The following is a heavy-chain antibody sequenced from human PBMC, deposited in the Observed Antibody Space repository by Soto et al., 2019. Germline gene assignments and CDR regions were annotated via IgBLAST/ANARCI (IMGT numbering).Heavy chain of an antibody. J-gene: IGHJ4*02. CDR2: IYYSGST. D-gene: IGHD3-3*01. CDR3: ARQPYDFWSSYYSGLDY. Sequence: PSETLSLTCTVSGDSISSGDYFWSWIRQHPGKGLEWIGYIYYSGSTYYNPSLKSRITISIDMSKNQFSLKLSSVTAADTAVYYCARQPYDFWSSYYSGLDYWGQGTLVTVSS. V-gene: IGHV4-30-4*01. CDR1: GDSISSGDYF.